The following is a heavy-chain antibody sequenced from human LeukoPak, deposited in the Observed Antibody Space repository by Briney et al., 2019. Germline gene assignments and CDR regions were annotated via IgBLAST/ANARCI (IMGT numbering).Heavy chain of an antibody. CDR3: AREPGTVRGVMVDY. CDR1: GFTVSSNY. Sequence: GGSLRLSCAASGFTVSSNYMSWVRQAPGKGLEWVSVIYSGGRTYYADSVKGRFTISRDNSKNTLYLQMNSLRAEDTAVYYCAREPGTVRGVMVDYWGQGTLVTVSS. J-gene: IGHJ4*02. CDR2: IYSGGRT. D-gene: IGHD3-10*01. V-gene: IGHV3-66*01.